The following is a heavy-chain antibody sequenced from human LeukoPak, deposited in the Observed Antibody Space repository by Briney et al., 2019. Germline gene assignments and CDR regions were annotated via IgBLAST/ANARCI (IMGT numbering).Heavy chain of an antibody. V-gene: IGHV4-59*07. CDR3: ARGLVLATDDAFDI. J-gene: IGHJ3*02. D-gene: IGHD5-12*01. Sequence: SDTQSLTCSLSGASIRSYFWSWIRQSPGKWLEWLGYVHDNDISNFNPSLASRVSILVDRSKSQYSLKLRSEAAADTAVYYCARGLVLATDDAFDIWGQGTMVTVSS. CDR1: GASIRSYF. CDR2: VHDNDIS.